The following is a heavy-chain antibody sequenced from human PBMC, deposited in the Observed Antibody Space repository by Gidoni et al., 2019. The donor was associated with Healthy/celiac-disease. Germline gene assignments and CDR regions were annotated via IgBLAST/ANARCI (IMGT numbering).Heavy chain of an antibody. CDR3: ARGVITIFGTNEYYFDY. Sequence: QVQLQQWGAGLLKPSETLSLTCAVYGGSFSGYYWSWIRQPPGKGLEWIGEINHSGSTNYNPSLKSRVTISVDTSKNQFSLKLSSVTAADTAVYYCARGVITIFGTNEYYFDYWGQGTLVTVSS. V-gene: IGHV4-34*01. J-gene: IGHJ4*02. D-gene: IGHD3-3*01. CDR1: GGSFSGYY. CDR2: INHSGST.